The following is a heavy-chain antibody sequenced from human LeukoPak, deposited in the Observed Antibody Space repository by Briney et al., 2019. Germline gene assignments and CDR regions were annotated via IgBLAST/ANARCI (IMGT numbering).Heavy chain of an antibody. CDR1: GGSISSYY. Sequence: SETLSLTCTVSGGSISSYYWSWIRQPPGKGLEWIGYIYYSGSTNYNPSLKSRVIISVDTSKNQFSLKLSSVTAADTAVYYCARGRREYCTSTSCYYYFDYWGQGTLVTVSS. V-gene: IGHV4-59*01. CDR3: ARGRREYCTSTSCYYYFDY. CDR2: IYYSGST. J-gene: IGHJ4*02. D-gene: IGHD2-2*01.